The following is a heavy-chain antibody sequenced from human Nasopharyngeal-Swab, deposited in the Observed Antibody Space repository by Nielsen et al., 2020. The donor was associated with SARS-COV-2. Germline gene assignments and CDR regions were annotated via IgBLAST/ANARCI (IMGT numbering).Heavy chain of an antibody. CDR2: IYYSGST. CDR1: GGPISSSSYY. D-gene: IGHD2-2*01. CDR3: ARRVGSTLDY. V-gene: IGHV4-39*01. Sequence: GSLRLSCTVSGGPISSSSYYWGWIRQPPGKGLEWIGSIYYSGSTYYNPSLKSRVTISVDTSKNQFSLKLSSVTAADTAVYYCARRVGSTLDYWGQGTLVTVSS. J-gene: IGHJ4*02.